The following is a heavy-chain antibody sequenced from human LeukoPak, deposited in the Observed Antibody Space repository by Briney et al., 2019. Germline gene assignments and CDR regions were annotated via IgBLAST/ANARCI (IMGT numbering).Heavy chain of an antibody. CDR2: INSDGTST. D-gene: IGHD6-19*01. CDR1: GFTLSSYW. CDR3: ATSEARSNGWYVY. Sequence: GGSLRLSCAASGFTLSSYWMHWVRQAPGKGLVWVSRINSDGTSTTYADSVKGRFTISRDNAKNMLYLQMNSLRAEDTAVCYCATSEARSNGWYVYWGQGTLVTVSS. J-gene: IGHJ4*02. V-gene: IGHV3-74*01.